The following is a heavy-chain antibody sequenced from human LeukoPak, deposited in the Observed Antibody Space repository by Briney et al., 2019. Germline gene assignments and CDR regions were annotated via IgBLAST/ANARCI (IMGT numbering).Heavy chain of an antibody. CDR2: INPNSGGT. CDR3: ARDLFGDSSGDNWFDP. CDR1: GYTFTGYY. D-gene: IGHD6-25*01. V-gene: IGHV1-2*06. J-gene: IGHJ5*02. Sequence: GASVKVSCKASGYTFTGYYMHWVRQAPGQGLEWMGRINPNSGGTNYAQKFQGRVTITADESTSTAYMELSSLRSEDTAVYYCARDLFGDSSGDNWFDPWGQGTLVTVSS.